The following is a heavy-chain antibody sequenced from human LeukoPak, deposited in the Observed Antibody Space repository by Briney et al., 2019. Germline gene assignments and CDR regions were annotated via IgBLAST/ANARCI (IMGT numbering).Heavy chain of an antibody. CDR1: GYSISSGHH. Sequence: SETPSLTCAVSGYSISSGHHWGWIRQPPGKGLEWIGHIFHNGNTYYNPSLQSRVTMSVDTSKNQFSLRMTSVTTADTAVYYCAREGSDFWTEGTPPLWGQGTLVIVS. V-gene: IGHV4-38-2*02. CDR3: AREGSDFWTEGTPPL. D-gene: IGHD3-3*01. J-gene: IGHJ4*02. CDR2: IFHNGNT.